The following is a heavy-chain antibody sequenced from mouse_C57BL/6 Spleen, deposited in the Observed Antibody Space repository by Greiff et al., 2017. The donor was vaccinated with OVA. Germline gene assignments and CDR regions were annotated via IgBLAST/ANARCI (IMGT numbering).Heavy chain of an antibody. Sequence: ESGPGLVKPSQSLSLTCSVTGYSITSGYYWNWIRQFPGNKLEWMGYISYDGSNNYNPSLKNRISITRDTSKNQFFLKLNSVTTEDTATYYCARGSAYYSNFFDYWGQGTTLTVSS. D-gene: IGHD2-5*01. CDR1: GYSITSGYY. J-gene: IGHJ2*01. CDR3: ARGSAYYSNFFDY. CDR2: ISYDGSN. V-gene: IGHV3-6*01.